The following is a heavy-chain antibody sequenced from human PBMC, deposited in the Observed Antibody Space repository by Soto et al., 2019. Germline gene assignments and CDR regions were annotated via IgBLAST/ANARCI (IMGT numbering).Heavy chain of an antibody. CDR3: ARSVEGHFDY. V-gene: IGHV3-48*02. D-gene: IGHD6-19*01. CDR1: GFTFSVYS. Sequence: EVQLVESGGDLVQRGGYLRVSCVASGFTFSVYSMNWVRQAPGKGLEWFSYITSDTKTIKYADSVKGRFTISRDNAKNSVYLQMNRLRDEDTAVYYCARSVEGHFDYWGQETVVTVSS. J-gene: IGHJ4*02. CDR2: ITSDTKTI.